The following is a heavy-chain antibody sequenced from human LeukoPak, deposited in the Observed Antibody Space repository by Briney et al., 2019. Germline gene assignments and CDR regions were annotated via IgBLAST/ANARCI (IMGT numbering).Heavy chain of an antibody. D-gene: IGHD6-13*01. CDR3: AGSRSWSTIKYNWFDP. CDR2: INHSGST. V-gene: IGHV4-34*01. CDR1: GGSFSGYY. Sequence: SETLSLTCAVYGGSFSGYYWSWIRQPPGKGLEWIGEINHSGSTNYNPSLKSRVTISVDTSKNQFSLKLSSVTAADTAVYYCAGSRSWSTIKYNWFDPWGQGTLVTVSS. J-gene: IGHJ5*02.